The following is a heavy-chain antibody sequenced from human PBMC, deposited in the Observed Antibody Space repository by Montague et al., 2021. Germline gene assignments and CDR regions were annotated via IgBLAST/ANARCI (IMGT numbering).Heavy chain of an antibody. J-gene: IGHJ4*02. CDR2: IYYSGNN. D-gene: IGHD5-24*01. CDR1: GGSISSNSYY. CDR3: ASSSRGRWLQAYFYC. V-gene: IGHV4-39*01. Sequence: SETLSLTCTVSGGSISSNSYYWVWIRQPPGKGLKWIGSIYYSGNNYYNPYLQSRVTIYVDTSKNQFSLKLSSVTAAATAVYSGASSSRGRWLQAYFYCWGQGTLVTVSS.